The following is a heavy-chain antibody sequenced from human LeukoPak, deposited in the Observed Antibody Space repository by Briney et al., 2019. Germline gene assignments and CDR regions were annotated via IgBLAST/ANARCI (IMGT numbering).Heavy chain of an antibody. D-gene: IGHD1-26*01. CDR1: GFTFSAYN. CDR2: IHITSDWV. CDR3: ARDQGIVGEWEPTPGWDY. Sequence: PGGSLRLSCAASGFTFSAYNMNWVRQAPGKGLEWVSSIHITSDWVYYADSVKGRFTISRDSAKNSLYLQMNSLRAEDTAVYYCARDQGIVGEWEPTPGWDYWGQGTLVTVSS. V-gene: IGHV3-21*01. J-gene: IGHJ4*02.